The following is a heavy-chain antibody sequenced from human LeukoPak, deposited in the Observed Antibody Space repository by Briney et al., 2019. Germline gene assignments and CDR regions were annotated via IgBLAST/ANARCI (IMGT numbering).Heavy chain of an antibody. CDR3: ASAPKYYGSGSYSYYYYGMDV. CDR2: MNPNSGNT. V-gene: IGHV1-8*01. D-gene: IGHD3-10*01. Sequence: ASVKVSCKASGYTFTSYDINWVRPATGQGLEWMGWMNPNSGNTGYAQKFQGRVTMTRNTSISTAYMELSSLRSEDTAVYYCASAPKYYGSGSYSYYYYGMDVWGQGTTVTVSS. CDR1: GYTFTSYD. J-gene: IGHJ6*02.